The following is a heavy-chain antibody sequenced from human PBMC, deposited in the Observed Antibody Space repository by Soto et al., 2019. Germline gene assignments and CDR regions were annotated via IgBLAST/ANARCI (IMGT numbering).Heavy chain of an antibody. Sequence: GGSLRLSCAASGFTFSSYAMSWVRQAPGKGLEWVSAIRGSGGSTYYADSVKGRFTISRDNAKNTLYLQMNSLRAEDTAVYYCAKGVALGSYYYFDYWGQGTLVTVSS. CDR2: IRGSGGST. J-gene: IGHJ4*02. V-gene: IGHV3-23*01. D-gene: IGHD1-26*01. CDR3: AKGVALGSYYYFDY. CDR1: GFTFSSYA.